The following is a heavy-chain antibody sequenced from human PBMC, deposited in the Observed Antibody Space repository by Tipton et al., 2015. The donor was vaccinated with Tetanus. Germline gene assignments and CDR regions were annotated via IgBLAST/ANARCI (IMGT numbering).Heavy chain of an antibody. CDR3: ARDPGHGSGTEYDP. J-gene: IGHJ5*02. V-gene: IGHV3-53*01. CDR1: GFDVSSNY. CDR2: IYSDGRT. Sequence: SLRLSCAASGFDVSSNYMSWVRQAPGKGLEWVSVIYSDGRTYYADSVKGRFTISRDNSKNTLYLQMNSLRAEDTAMYYCARDPGHGSGTEYDPWGQGTLVTVSP. D-gene: IGHD3-10*01.